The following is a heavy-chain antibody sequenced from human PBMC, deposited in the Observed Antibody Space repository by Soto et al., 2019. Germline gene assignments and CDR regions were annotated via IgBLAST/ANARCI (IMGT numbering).Heavy chain of an antibody. Sequence: EVQLVESGGGLVKPGGSLRLSCAASGFTFSNAWMNWVRQAPGKGLEWVGRIKSKTDGGTTDYAAPVKGRFTISRDDSKHTLYLQMHSLKTEDTAVYYCTTDSPNDYGAPERRGSEFWGKGTLVTVSS. V-gene: IGHV3-15*07. CDR1: GFTFSNAW. D-gene: IGHD4-17*01. CDR2: IKSKTDGGTT. J-gene: IGHJ4*02. CDR3: TTDSPNDYGAPERRGSEF.